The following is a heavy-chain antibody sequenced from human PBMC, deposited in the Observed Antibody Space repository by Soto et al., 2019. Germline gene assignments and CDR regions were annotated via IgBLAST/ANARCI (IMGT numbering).Heavy chain of an antibody. CDR1: GFTFSSYA. D-gene: IGHD2-2*02. V-gene: IGHV3-23*01. Sequence: EVQLLESGGGLVQPGGSLRLSCAASGFTFSSYAMNWVRQAPGKGLEWVSAISGSGGSTYYADSVKGRFTISRDNSKNTLYLQVNSLRAEDTALYYCAKVGGTSHPPIPVDDWGQGTVVTVSS. CDR2: ISGSGGST. CDR3: AKVGGTSHPPIPVDD. J-gene: IGHJ4*02.